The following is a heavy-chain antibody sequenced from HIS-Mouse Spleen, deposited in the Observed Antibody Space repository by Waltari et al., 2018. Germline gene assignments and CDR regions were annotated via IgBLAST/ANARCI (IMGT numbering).Heavy chain of an antibody. J-gene: IGHJ2*01. Sequence: QLQLQESGPGLVKPSETLSLTCTVSGGSISSSSYYWGWIRQPPGTGLEWIGSIYYSGSPYYNPSLKSRVTISVDTSENQFSLKLSSVTAADTAVYYCAREIPYSSSWYDWYFDLWGRGTLVTVSS. CDR2: IYYSGSP. D-gene: IGHD6-13*01. V-gene: IGHV4-39*07. CDR3: AREIPYSSSWYDWYFDL. CDR1: GGSISSSSYY.